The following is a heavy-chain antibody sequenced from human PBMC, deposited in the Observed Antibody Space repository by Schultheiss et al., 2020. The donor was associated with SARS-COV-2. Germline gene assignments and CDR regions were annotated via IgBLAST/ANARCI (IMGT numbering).Heavy chain of an antibody. V-gene: IGHV4-61*05. CDR1: NYSISSGYY. CDR2: IYYSGST. J-gene: IGHJ3*02. Sequence: SETLSLTCTVSNYSISSGYYWGWIRQPPGKGLEWIGYIYYSGSTNYNPSLKSRVTISVDTSKNQFSLKLSSVTAADTAVYYCARSSRDAFDIWGQGTMVTVSS. D-gene: IGHD6-13*01. CDR3: ARSSRDAFDI.